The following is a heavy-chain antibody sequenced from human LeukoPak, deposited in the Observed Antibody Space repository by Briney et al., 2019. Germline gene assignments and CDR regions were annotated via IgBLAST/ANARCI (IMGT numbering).Heavy chain of an antibody. J-gene: IGHJ4*02. V-gene: IGHV3-74*01. D-gene: IGHD6-19*01. CDR3: ARPYSSGWYLLDY. CDR2: INSDGSSA. CDR1: GFTFSSYW. Sequence: PGGSLRLSCAASGFTFSSYWMHWVRRAPGKGLVWVSRINSDGSSASYADSVKGRFTISRDNAKNTLYLQMNSLRAEDTAVYYCARPYSSGWYLLDYWGQGTLVTVSS.